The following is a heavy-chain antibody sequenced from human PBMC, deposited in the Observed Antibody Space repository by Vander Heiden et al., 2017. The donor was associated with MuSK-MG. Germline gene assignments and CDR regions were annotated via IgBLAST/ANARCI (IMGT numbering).Heavy chain of an antibody. CDR1: GGSISSSSYY. D-gene: IGHD3-9*01. CDR2: IYYSGST. Sequence: QLQLQESGPGLVKPSETLSLTCTVSGGSISSSSYYWGWIRQPPGKGLEWIGSIYYSGSTYYNPSLKSRVTISVDTSKNQFSLKLSSVTAADTAVYYCATLLYDILTGYYNPHAFDIWGQGTMVTVSS. V-gene: IGHV4-39*01. J-gene: IGHJ3*02. CDR3: ATLLYDILTGYYNPHAFDI.